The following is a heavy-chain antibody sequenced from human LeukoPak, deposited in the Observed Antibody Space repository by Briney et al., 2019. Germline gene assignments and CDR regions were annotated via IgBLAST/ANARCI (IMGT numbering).Heavy chain of an antibody. V-gene: IGHV4-34*01. Sequence: SETLSLTCAVYGGSFSGYYWSWIRQPPGKGLEWSGEINHSGSTNYNPSLKSRVTISVDTSKNQFSLKLSSVTAADTAVYYCARGWNWLQPFDYWGQGTLVTVSS. CDR2: INHSGST. CDR1: GGSFSGYY. CDR3: ARGWNWLQPFDY. D-gene: IGHD5-24*01. J-gene: IGHJ4*02.